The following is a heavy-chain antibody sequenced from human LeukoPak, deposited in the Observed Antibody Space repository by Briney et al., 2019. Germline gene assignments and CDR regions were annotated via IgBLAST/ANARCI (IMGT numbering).Heavy chain of an antibody. Sequence: SETLSLTCAVYGGSFSGYYWSWIRQPPGKGLEGIGYIYYSGSTNYNPSLKSRVTISVDTSKNQFSLKLSSVTAADTAVYYCARESPDTAMVTGAFDIWGQGTMVTVSS. V-gene: IGHV4-59*08. CDR3: ARESPDTAMVTGAFDI. J-gene: IGHJ3*02. CDR2: IYYSGST. D-gene: IGHD5-18*01. CDR1: GGSFSGYY.